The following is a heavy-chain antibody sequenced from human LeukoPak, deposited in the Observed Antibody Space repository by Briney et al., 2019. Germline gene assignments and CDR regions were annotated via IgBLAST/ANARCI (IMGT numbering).Heavy chain of an antibody. CDR3: ARDLNWNDVEAFDI. J-gene: IGHJ3*02. D-gene: IGHD1-1*01. Sequence: SETLSLTCTVSGGSISSYYWSWIRQPAGKGREWIGRIYTSGSTNYNPSLKSRVTMSVDTSKNQFSLKLSSVTAADTAVYYCARDLNWNDVEAFDIWGQGTMVTVSS. V-gene: IGHV4-4*07. CDR2: IYTSGST. CDR1: GGSISSYY.